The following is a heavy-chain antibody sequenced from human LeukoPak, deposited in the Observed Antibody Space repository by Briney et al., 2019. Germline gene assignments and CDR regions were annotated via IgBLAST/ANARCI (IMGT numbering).Heavy chain of an antibody. J-gene: IGHJ3*02. CDR2: INPSGGST. D-gene: IGHD3-9*01. CDR1: GYTFTSYY. Sequence: ASVKVSCKASGYTFTSYYMHWVRQAPGQGLEWMGIINPSGGSTSYAQKFQGRVTMTRDTSTSTVYMELSSLRSEDTAVYYRARESDRNYDILTAYAFDIWGQGTMVTVSS. V-gene: IGHV1-46*01. CDR3: ARESDRNYDILTAYAFDI.